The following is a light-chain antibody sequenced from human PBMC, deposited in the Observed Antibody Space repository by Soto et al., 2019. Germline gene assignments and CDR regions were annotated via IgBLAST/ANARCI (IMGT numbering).Light chain of an antibody. J-gene: IGLJ1*01. CDR1: SSNFGAGYD. Sequence: QAVVTQPPSVSGAPGQRITISCTGSSSNFGAGYDAHWYQQIPGTAPKLLIYGNNNRASGVPDRFSASKSGTSASLTITGLQAEDEADYYCQSYDSSLTVHFGTGTKLTVL. CDR2: GNN. V-gene: IGLV1-40*01. CDR3: QSYDSSLTVH.